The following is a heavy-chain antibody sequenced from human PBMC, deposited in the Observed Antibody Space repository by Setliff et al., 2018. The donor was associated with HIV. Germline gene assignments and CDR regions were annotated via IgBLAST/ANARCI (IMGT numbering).Heavy chain of an antibody. J-gene: IGHJ3*02. CDR2: INPSGGST. V-gene: IGHV1-46*01. CDR1: GYTFTSYY. D-gene: IGHD3-22*01. Sequence: ASVKVSCKASGYTFTSYYMHWVRQAPGQGLEWMGIINPSGGSTSYAQKFQGRVTMTRDTSTSTVYMELSSLRSEDTAVYYCAADRNYYDSSVLQRPHAFDIWGQGTMVTVSS. CDR3: AADRNYYDSSVLQRPHAFDI.